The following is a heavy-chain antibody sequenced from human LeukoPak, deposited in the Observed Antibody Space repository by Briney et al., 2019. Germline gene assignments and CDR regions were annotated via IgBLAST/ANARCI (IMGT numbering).Heavy chain of an antibody. D-gene: IGHD3-22*01. CDR1: GFTFSSYW. CDR3: ARVLLMLPYYYDSSGYAAFDI. Sequence: GGSLRLSCAASGFTFSSYWMHWVRQAPGKGLVWVSRINSDGSSTSYADSVKGRFTISRDNAKNTLYLQMNSLRAEDTAVYYCARVLLMLPYYYDSSGYAAFDIWGQGTMVTVSS. V-gene: IGHV3-74*01. J-gene: IGHJ3*02. CDR2: INSDGSST.